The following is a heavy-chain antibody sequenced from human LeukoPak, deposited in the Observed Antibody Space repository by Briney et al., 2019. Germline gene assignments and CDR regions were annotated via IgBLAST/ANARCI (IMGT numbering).Heavy chain of an antibody. CDR1: GGSFSGYY. CDR2: INHSGST. V-gene: IGHV4-34*01. CDR3: ARSDLIHGYTDY. Sequence: SETLSLTCAVYGGSFSGYYWSWIRQPPGKGLEWIGEINHSGSTNYNPSLKSRVTISVDTSKNQFSLKLSSVTAADTAVYYCARSDLIHGYTDYWGQGTLVTVSS. J-gene: IGHJ4*02. D-gene: IGHD5-24*01.